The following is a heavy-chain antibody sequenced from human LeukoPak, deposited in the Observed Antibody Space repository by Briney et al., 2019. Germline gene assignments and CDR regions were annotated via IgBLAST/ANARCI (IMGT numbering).Heavy chain of an antibody. CDR1: GFTFSTYG. CDR3: ARDTCSSTSCPTDY. V-gene: IGHV3-33*01. D-gene: IGHD2-2*01. Sequence: PGGSLRLSCAASGFTFSTYGMHWVRQAPGKGLEWVAVIWYDGSNKYYADSVKGRFTISRDNSKNTLYLQMNSLRAEDTAVYYCARDTCSSTSCPTDYWGQGTLVTVSS. CDR2: IWYDGSNK. J-gene: IGHJ4*02.